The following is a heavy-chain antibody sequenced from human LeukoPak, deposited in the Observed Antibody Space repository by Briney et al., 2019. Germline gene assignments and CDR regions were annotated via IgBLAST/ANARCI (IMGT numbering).Heavy chain of an antibody. CDR1: GGTFSSYA. CDR2: IIPIFGTA. D-gene: IGHD6-19*01. J-gene: IGHJ3*02. Sequence: ASVKVSCKASGGTFSSYAISWVRQAPGQGLEWMGGIIPIFGTANYAQKFQGRVTITADESTSTAYMELSSLRSEDTAVYCCARGYSSEDAFDIWGQGTMVTVSS. CDR3: ARGYSSEDAFDI. V-gene: IGHV1-69*13.